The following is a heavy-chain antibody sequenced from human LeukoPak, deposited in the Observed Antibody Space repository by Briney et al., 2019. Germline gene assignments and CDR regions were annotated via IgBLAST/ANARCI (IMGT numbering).Heavy chain of an antibody. CDR3: AINQQLVSRFADY. CDR2: INPSGGST. CDR1: GYTFTSYY. J-gene: IGHJ4*02. D-gene: IGHD6-6*01. V-gene: IGHV1-46*01. Sequence: ASVKVSCKASGYTFTSYYMHWVRQAPGQGLGWMGIINPSGGSTSYAQKFQGRVTMTRDMSTSTVYMELSSLRSEDTAVYYCAINQQLVSRFADYWGQGTLVTVSS.